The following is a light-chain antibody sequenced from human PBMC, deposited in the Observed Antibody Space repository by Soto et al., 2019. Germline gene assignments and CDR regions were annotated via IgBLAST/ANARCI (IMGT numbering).Light chain of an antibody. CDR2: KAS. CDR1: QTISSW. CDR3: QHYNSYSEA. J-gene: IGKJ1*01. Sequence: DIQMTQSPSTLSGSVGDRVTITCRASQTISSWLALYQQKPGKAPKLLIYKASTLKSGVPSRFSGSGSGTEITLTISGLQPDDFATYYCQHYNSYSEAFGQGTKVDIK. V-gene: IGKV1-5*03.